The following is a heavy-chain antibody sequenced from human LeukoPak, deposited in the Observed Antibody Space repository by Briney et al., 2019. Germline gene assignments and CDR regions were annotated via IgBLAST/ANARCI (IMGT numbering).Heavy chain of an antibody. CDR1: GFTFSSYA. V-gene: IGHV3-30*04. Sequence: GGPLRLSCAASGFTFSSYAMHWVRQAPGKGLEWVAVISYDGSNKYYADSVKGRFTISRDNSKNTLYLQMNSLRAEDTAVYYCAREIEQWLPRGGLYYFDYWGRGTLVTVSS. D-gene: IGHD6-19*01. J-gene: IGHJ4*02. CDR2: ISYDGSNK. CDR3: AREIEQWLPRGGLYYFDY.